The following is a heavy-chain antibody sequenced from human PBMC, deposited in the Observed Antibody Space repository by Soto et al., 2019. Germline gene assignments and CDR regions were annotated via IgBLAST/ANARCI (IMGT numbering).Heavy chain of an antibody. J-gene: IGHJ3*02. CDR1: GFTFSSYA. CDR2: ISCSGGST. CDR3: AKDISGPGYRRLNAFDI. V-gene: IGHV3-23*01. Sequence: GGSLRLSCAASGFTFSSYAMSWVRQAPGKGLEWVSAISCSGGSTYYADSVKGRFTTSRDNSKNTLYLQMNSLRAEDTAVYYCAKDISGPGYRRLNAFDIWGQGTMVTVSS. D-gene: IGHD6-25*01.